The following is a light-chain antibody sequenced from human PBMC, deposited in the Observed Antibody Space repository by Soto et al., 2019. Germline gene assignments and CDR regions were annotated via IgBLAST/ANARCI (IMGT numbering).Light chain of an antibody. CDR3: TSYTTSSTLV. CDR1: SSDIGTYNS. CDR2: DVT. J-gene: IGLJ2*01. V-gene: IGLV2-14*01. Sequence: QSALTQPASVSGSPGQSITISCTGTSSDIGTYNSVSWYQQHAGKVPKLMIYDVTNRPSGVSDRCSGSKSGNTASLTISGLQAEDEADYYCTSYTTSSTLVFGGGTKVTVL.